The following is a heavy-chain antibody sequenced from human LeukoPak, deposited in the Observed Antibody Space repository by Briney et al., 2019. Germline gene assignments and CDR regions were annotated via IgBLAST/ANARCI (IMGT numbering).Heavy chain of an antibody. Sequence: GGSLRLSCAASGFTFSSYSMNWVRQAPGKGLEWVSYISSSSSTIYYADSVKGRFTISRDNAKNSLYLQMNSLRAEDTAVYYCARGTMVRGVIDPYYFDYWGQGTLVTVSS. CDR1: GFTFSSYS. J-gene: IGHJ4*02. CDR3: ARGTMVRGVIDPYYFDY. D-gene: IGHD3-10*01. V-gene: IGHV3-48*04. CDR2: ISSSSSTI.